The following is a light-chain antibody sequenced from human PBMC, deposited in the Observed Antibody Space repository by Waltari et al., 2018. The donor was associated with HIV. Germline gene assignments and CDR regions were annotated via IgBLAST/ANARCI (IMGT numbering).Light chain of an antibody. CDR3: QQYSNWPPVT. CDR1: QNINPN. V-gene: IGKV3D-15*01. J-gene: IGKJ3*01. Sequence: IVMTQSPATLSVSPGERATLSCRASQNINPNLVWYQQKPGQPPRLLMYGASTRAPGIPARFSGTGSGTEFTLTISSLQSEDFAVYYCQQYSNWPPVTFGPGTKVDMK. CDR2: GAS.